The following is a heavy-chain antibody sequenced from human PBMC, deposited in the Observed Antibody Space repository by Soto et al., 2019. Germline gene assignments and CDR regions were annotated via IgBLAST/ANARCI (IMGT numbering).Heavy chain of an antibody. CDR3: ARLQLTGGWFDP. CDR2: IYTSGST. V-gene: IGHV4-4*07. D-gene: IGHD7-27*01. Sequence: QVQLQESGPGLVKPSETLSLTCTVSGGSISSYYWSWIRQPAGKGLEWIGRIYTSGSTNYNPSLTSRVTMSLDTSKNHVSLKLSSVTAADTAVYYCARLQLTGGWFDPWGQGTLVTVS. J-gene: IGHJ5*02. CDR1: GGSISSYY.